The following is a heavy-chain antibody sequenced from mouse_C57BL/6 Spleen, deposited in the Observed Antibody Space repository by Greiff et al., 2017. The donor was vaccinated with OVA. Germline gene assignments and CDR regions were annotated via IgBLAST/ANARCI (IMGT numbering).Heavy chain of an antibody. Sequence: VQLQQSGPGLVKPSQSLSLTCSVTGYSITSGYYWNWIRQFPGNKLEWMGYISYDGSNNYNPSLKNRISITRDTSKNQFFLKLNSVTTEDTATYFCERHYYGRSYGGYFDVWGTGTTVSVPS. CDR2: ISYDGSN. CDR1: GYSITSGYY. CDR3: ERHYYGRSYGGYFDV. D-gene: IGHD1-1*01. V-gene: IGHV3-6*01. J-gene: IGHJ1*03.